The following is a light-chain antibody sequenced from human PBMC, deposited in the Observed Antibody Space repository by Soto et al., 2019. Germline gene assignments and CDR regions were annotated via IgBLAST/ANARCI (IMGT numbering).Light chain of an antibody. CDR2: EVT. CDR3: SSYTNINTRTCV. CDR1: SGDIGSYNR. J-gene: IGLJ1*01. Sequence: QSALTQPASVSGSPGQSITISCTGTSGDIGSYNRVSWYQQHPGKAPKLIIYEVTDRPSGVSNRFSGSKSGNTASLTLSGPQAEDEAEYYCSSYTNINTRTCVFGTGTKLTVL. V-gene: IGLV2-14*01.